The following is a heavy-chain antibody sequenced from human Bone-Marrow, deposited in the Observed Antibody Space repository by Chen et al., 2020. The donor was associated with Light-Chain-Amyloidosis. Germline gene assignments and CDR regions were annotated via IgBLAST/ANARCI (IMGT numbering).Heavy chain of an antibody. D-gene: IGHD3-10*01. J-gene: IGHJ6*02. CDR2: IKSYGGSI. V-gene: IGHV3-74*01. CDR3: ARSGNYGRYYYFGMDV. CDR1: GFTFNDYW. Sequence: EVQLVESGGGSTQPGGSLRLSCAASGFTFNDYWLHWVRQVPGKGLVWVARIKSYGGSITYSDSVKGRFTISRENAKNTVYLQMNSLRAEDTAVYYCARSGNYGRYYYFGMDVWGQGTTVTVSS.